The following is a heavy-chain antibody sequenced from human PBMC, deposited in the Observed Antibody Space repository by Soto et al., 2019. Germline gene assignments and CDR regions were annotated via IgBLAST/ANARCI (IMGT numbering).Heavy chain of an antibody. D-gene: IGHD3-16*01. J-gene: IGHJ4*02. V-gene: IGHV3-21*01. CDR1: GFSFNSCN. CDR3: ARLLGLIKSMFDY. CDR2: ISGSVDNI. Sequence: GGSLRRSCLSSGFSFNSCNMNWIRRAPGRFLECVASISGSVDNIYYGGSMQCRFTISRYNSKRLVFLALKSLRVEDTVVYYSARLLGLIKSMFDYWGTGTLVRVYS.